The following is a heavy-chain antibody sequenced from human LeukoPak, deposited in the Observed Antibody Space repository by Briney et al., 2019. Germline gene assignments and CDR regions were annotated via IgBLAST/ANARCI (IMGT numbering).Heavy chain of an antibody. CDR2: INWNGVST. Sequence: GGSLRLSCAASGFTFTNAWRSWVRQAPGKGLEWVSGINWNGVSTGYSDSVKGRFIISRDNAKNSLYLQMNSLRAEDTALYYCARQMATMQSKSFDYWGQGTLVTVSS. J-gene: IGHJ4*02. V-gene: IGHV3-20*04. CDR3: ARQMATMQSKSFDY. CDR1: GFTFTNAW. D-gene: IGHD5-24*01.